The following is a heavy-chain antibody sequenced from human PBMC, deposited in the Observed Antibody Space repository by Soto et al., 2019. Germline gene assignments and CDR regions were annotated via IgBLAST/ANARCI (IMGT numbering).Heavy chain of an antibody. CDR1: GFTFSSYG. Sequence: SGGSLRLSCAASGFTFSSYGMHWVRQAPGKGLEWVAVISYDGSNKYYADSVKGRFTISRDNSKNTLYLQMNSLRAEDTAVYYRAEGPRGAAAEVWGQGTTVTVSS. J-gene: IGHJ6*02. CDR3: AEGPRGAAAEV. D-gene: IGHD6-13*01. CDR2: ISYDGSNK. V-gene: IGHV3-30*18.